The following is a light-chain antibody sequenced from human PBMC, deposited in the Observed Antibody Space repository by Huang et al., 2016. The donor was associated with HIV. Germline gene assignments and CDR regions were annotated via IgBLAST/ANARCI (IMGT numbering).Light chain of an antibody. CDR1: QSIGSW. CDR3: QQYNSYLYT. Sequence: DIQMTQSPSTLSASVGDSVSFTCRASQSIGSWLAWYQQKPGKAPKLLIYNASSLESGVPSRFSGSGSGTEFTLTISSLQPDDFATYYCQQYNSYLYTFGQGTKLEIK. J-gene: IGKJ2*01. V-gene: IGKV1-5*03. CDR2: NAS.